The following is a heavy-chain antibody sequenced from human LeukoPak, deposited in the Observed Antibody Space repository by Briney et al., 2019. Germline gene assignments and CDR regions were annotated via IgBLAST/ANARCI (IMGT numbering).Heavy chain of an antibody. D-gene: IGHD2-15*01. CDR2: INPSGSST. V-gene: IGHV1-46*01. CDR3: ARDNSGGSTWWFDP. Sequence: ASVKVSCKASGFTFTNYYMHWVRQAPGQGLEWMGIINPSGSSTSYAQKFQGRVTMTRDTSKSTLYMELSSLRSEDTAIYYCARDNSGGSTWWFDPWGQGTLVTVSS. CDR1: GFTFTNYY. J-gene: IGHJ5*02.